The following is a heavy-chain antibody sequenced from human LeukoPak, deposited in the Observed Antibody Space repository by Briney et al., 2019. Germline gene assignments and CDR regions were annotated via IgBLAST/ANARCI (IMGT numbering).Heavy chain of an antibody. Sequence: PEGSLRLSCVASGFSFSTSWMHWVRQDAGRGLVWVSRISGDGTTTTYADSVKGRFTISRDNTKNTVFLQMNSLSTEDTAVYYCARGGSPFYWGQGSLVTVSP. CDR3: ARGGSPFY. CDR2: ISGDGTTT. J-gene: IGHJ4*02. CDR1: GFSFSTSW. V-gene: IGHV3-74*01. D-gene: IGHD3-10*01.